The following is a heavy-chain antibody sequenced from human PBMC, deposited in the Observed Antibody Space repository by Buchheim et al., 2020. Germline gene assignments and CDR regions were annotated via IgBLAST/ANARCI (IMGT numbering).Heavy chain of an antibody. Sequence: EVQLVESGGGLVKPGGSLRLSCAASGFTFSSYSMNWVRQAPGKGLEWVSSISSSSSYIYYADSVKGRFTISSDNAKNSLDLQLNSLRAEDTAVYYCARDFSSSWYFGDYYYGMDVWGQGTT. CDR3: ARDFSSSWYFGDYYYGMDV. CDR2: ISSSSSYI. D-gene: IGHD6-13*01. J-gene: IGHJ6*02. CDR1: GFTFSSYS. V-gene: IGHV3-21*01.